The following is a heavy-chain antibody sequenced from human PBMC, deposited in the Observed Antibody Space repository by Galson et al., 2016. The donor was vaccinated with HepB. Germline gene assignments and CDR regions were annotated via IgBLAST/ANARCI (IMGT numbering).Heavy chain of an antibody. CDR2: ISSSSSYI. V-gene: IGHV3-21*01. CDR3: ARGAYYNILTGYFGIDYYYFMDV. Sequence: SLRLSCAASGFTFSSYSMNWVRQAPGKGLEWVSSISSSSSYIYYADSVKGRFTISRDNANNSLFLQMNSLRAEDTAVYYCARGAYYNILTGYFGIDYYYFMDVWGKGTTVTVSS. J-gene: IGHJ6*03. D-gene: IGHD3-9*01. CDR1: GFTFSSYS.